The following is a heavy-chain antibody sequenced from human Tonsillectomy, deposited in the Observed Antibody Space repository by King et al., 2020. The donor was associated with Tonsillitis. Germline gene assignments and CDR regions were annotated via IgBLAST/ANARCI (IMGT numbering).Heavy chain of an antibody. V-gene: IGHV3-33*05. Sequence: VQLVESGGGVVQPGRSLRLSCVGSGFTFSDHSIHWVRQAPGKGLEWVALISFDGSRRYYADSVRGRFTISRDNSKNTLYLQLSSLTAEDTAVYYCARERLYSGGWGMDYWGQGTLVTVSS. D-gene: IGHD6-19*01. CDR2: ISFDGSRR. CDR1: GFTFSDHS. J-gene: IGHJ4*02. CDR3: ARERLYSGGWGMDY.